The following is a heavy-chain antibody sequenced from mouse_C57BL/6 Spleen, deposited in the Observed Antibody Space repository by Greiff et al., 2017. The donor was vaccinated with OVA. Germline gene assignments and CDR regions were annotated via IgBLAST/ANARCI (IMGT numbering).Heavy chain of an antibody. Sequence: EVKLQQSGPELVKPGASVKISCKASGYTFTDYYMNWVKQSHGKSLEWIGDINPNNGGTSYNQKFKGKATLTVDKSSSTAYMELRSLTSEESAVYYCARGGYSNYYAMDYWGQGTSVTVSS. D-gene: IGHD2-5*01. J-gene: IGHJ4*01. CDR2: INPNNGGT. V-gene: IGHV1-26*01. CDR1: GYTFTDYY. CDR3: ARGGYSNYYAMDY.